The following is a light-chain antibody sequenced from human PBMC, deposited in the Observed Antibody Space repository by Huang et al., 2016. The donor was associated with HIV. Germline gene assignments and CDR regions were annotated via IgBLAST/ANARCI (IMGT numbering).Light chain of an antibody. CDR3: QQYDNVPPT. CDR2: DAS. CDR1: QDIRKY. J-gene: IGKJ1*01. Sequence: DIQMTQSPSSLSASVGDRVTITCQASQDIRKYLNWYQQKVGKAPKLLIYDASNLETGDPSRFSGSGSGTQFTFTVSSLQPEDVATYYCQQYDNVPPTFGQGTKVEIK. V-gene: IGKV1-33*01.